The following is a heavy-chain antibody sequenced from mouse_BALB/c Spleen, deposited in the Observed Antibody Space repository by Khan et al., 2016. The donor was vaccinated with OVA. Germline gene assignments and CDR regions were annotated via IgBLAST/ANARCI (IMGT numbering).Heavy chain of an antibody. D-gene: IGHD3-1*01. J-gene: IGHJ2*01. Sequence: VQLQQSGAELVRPGTSVKMSCKAAGYTFTNYWIGWVKQRPGHGLEWIGDIFPGGGYTNYNEKFKGQVTLTADTSSSPAYMQLSSLTTEESATXSCARRGATRATLDYFDYWGQGTTLTVSS. CDR2: IFPGGGYT. V-gene: IGHV1-63*02. CDR1: GYTFTNYW. CDR3: ARRGATRATLDYFDY.